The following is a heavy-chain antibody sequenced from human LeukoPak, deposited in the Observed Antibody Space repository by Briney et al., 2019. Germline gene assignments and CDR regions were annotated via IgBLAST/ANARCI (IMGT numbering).Heavy chain of an antibody. CDR1: GYSISSGYY. CDR2: IYHSGST. Sequence: PSETLSLTCTVSGYSISSGYYWGWIRQPPGKGLEWIGSIYHSGSTYYNPSLKSRVTISVDTSKNQFSLKLSSVTAADTAVYYCARQGVYYYDRVDYWGQGTLVTVSS. J-gene: IGHJ4*02. D-gene: IGHD3-22*01. V-gene: IGHV4-38-2*02. CDR3: ARQGVYYYDRVDY.